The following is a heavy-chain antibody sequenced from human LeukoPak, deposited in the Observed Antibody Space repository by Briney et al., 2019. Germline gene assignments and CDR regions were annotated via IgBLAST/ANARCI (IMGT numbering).Heavy chain of an antibody. CDR2: IRYDGSNK. D-gene: IGHD3-3*01. V-gene: IGHV3-30*02. CDR3: ARDYYDFWSGYYNTEYNWFDP. Sequence: PGGSLRLSCAASGFTFSSYGMHWVRQAPGKGLEWVAFIRYDGSNKYYADSVKGRFTISRDNAKNTLYLQMNSLRAEDTAVYYSARDYYDFWSGYYNTEYNWFDPWGQGTLVTVSS. CDR1: GFTFSSYG. J-gene: IGHJ5*02.